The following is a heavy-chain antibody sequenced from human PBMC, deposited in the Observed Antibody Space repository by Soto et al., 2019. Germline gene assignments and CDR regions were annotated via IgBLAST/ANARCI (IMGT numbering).Heavy chain of an antibody. CDR1: GYSFSNYW. Sequence: GESLKISCKGSGYSFSNYWIGSVRQMPGKGLEWMGIIYPGDSDARYSPSFQGEVTISADKSINTAYLQWSSLKASDTAMYYCGRHPYGDYDIMDVWGQGTTVTVSS. J-gene: IGHJ6*02. V-gene: IGHV5-51*01. CDR2: IYPGDSDA. CDR3: GRHPYGDYDIMDV. D-gene: IGHD4-17*01.